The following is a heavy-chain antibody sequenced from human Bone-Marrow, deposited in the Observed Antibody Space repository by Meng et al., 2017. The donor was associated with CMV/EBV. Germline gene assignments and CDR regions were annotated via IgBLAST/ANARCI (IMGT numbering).Heavy chain of an antibody. J-gene: IGHJ6*02. V-gene: IGHV3-48*04. CDR2: ISSSSSTI. CDR3: ARDMHYDFWSGYYTPPSYYYGMDV. D-gene: IGHD3-3*01. Sequence: GGSLRLSCAASGFTFSSYSMNWVRQAPGKGLEWVSYISSSSSTIYYADSVKGRFTISRDNAKNSLYLQMNSLRAEDTAVYYCARDMHYDFWSGYYTPPSYYYGMDVWGQRTTVTVSS. CDR1: GFTFSSYS.